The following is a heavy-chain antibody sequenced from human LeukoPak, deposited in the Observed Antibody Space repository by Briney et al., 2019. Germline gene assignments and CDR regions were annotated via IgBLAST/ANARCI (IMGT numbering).Heavy chain of an antibody. J-gene: IGHJ4*02. CDR3: AALWFGELGYFDY. Sequence: PGGSLRLSCAASGFTFSSYAMSWVRQAPGKGLEWVSAISGTGGSTYYADSVKGRFTISRDNSKNTLYLQMNSLRAEDTAVYYCAALWFGELGYFDYWGQGTLVTVSS. CDR1: GFTFSSYA. V-gene: IGHV3-23*01. D-gene: IGHD3-10*01. CDR2: ISGTGGST.